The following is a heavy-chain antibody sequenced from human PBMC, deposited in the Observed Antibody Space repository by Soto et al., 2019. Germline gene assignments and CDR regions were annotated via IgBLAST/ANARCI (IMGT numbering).Heavy chain of an antibody. J-gene: IGHJ4*02. Sequence: SETLSLTCAVSGYSISSGYYWGWIRQPPGKGLEWIGSIYHSGSTYYNPSLKSRVTISVDTSKSQFSLKLSSVTAADTAVYYCARSGYSSSWDHFDYWRQGTLVTVSS. V-gene: IGHV4-38-2*01. D-gene: IGHD6-13*01. CDR3: ARSGYSSSWDHFDY. CDR1: GYSISSGYY. CDR2: IYHSGST.